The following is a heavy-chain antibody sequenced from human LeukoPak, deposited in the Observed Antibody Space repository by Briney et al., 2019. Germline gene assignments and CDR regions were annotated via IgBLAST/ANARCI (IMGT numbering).Heavy chain of an antibody. CDR2: IYYSGST. CDR1: GGSITSGGYY. D-gene: IGHD3-22*01. J-gene: IGHJ3*02. V-gene: IGHV4-31*03. CDR3: ARTYYYDSSGYAQDFDI. Sequence: SETLSLTCTVSGGSITSGGYYWSWNRQHPGKGLEWIGYIYYSGSTYYNPSLKSRVTISVDTSKNQFSLKLSSVTAADTAVYYCARTYYYDSSGYAQDFDIWGQGTMVTVSS.